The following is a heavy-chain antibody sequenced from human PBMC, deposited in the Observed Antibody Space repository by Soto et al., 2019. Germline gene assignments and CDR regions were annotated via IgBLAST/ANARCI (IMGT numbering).Heavy chain of an antibody. CDR1: GYTFTSYG. J-gene: IGHJ4*02. V-gene: IGHV1-18*01. CDR2: ISAYNGNT. D-gene: IGHD6-19*01. Sequence: GASVKVSCKASGYTFTSYGISWVRQAPGQGLEWMGWISAYNGNTNYAQKLQGRVTMTTDTSTSTVYMELRSLRSDDTAVYYCARDRGQWLVGASDYWGQGTLVTVSS. CDR3: ARDRGQWLVGASDY.